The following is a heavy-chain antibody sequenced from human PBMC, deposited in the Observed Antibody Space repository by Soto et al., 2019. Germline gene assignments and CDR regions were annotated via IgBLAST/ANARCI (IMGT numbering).Heavy chain of an antibody. D-gene: IGHD1-1*01. CDR3: ARAVALPGLYYFDN. Sequence: PSETLSLTCDVSGGSISSSHSWSWVRQPPGRALEWIGEIYHNGITNYKPSLKSRVTVSLDKSKNQFSLILTSVTAADTAVYFCARAVALPGLYYFDNWGQGTLVTVSS. CDR1: GGSISSSHS. V-gene: IGHV4-4*02. J-gene: IGHJ4*02. CDR2: IYHNGIT.